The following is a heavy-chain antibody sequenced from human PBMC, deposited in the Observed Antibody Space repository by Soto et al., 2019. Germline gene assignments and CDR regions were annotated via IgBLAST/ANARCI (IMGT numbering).Heavy chain of an antibody. CDR3: ARDIASPGGDYFDS. CDR2: ISTGGANM. D-gene: IGHD2-21*01. Sequence: EVQLVESGGGLVKAGGSLRLFCTASGFTFRNNNMNWVRQAPGKGLEWVSSISTGGANMFYADSVKGRFTISRDNAQNSLFLQIDSPRAEDTAVYYCARDIASPGGDYFDSWGQGTLVTVSS. CDR1: GFTFRNNN. J-gene: IGHJ4*02. V-gene: IGHV3-21*06.